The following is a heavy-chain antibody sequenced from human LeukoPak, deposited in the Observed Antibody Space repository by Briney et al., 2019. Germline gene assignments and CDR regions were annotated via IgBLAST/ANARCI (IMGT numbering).Heavy chain of an antibody. J-gene: IGHJ4*02. CDR1: GFTFSNYW. D-gene: IGHD1-14*01. V-gene: IGHV3-74*01. Sequence: GGSLRLSCAAPGFTFSNYWMHCVRQAPGKGLVWVSHINSDGSRTNYADSVKGRFTISRDNAKNTLYLQMNSLRAEDTAVYYCARQPDYWGQGTLVTVSS. CDR3: ARQPDY. CDR2: INSDGSRT.